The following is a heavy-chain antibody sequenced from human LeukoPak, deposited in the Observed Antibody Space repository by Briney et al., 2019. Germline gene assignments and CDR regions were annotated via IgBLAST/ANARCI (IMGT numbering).Heavy chain of an antibody. CDR2: ISSSSSYI. CDR3: AREKGYYNANSGHSDY. J-gene: IGHJ4*02. Sequence: GGSLRLSCAASGFTFSSYSMNWVRQAPGKGLEWVSSISSSSSYIYYADSVKGRFTISRDNSKNTLYLQMNSLRAEDTAVYYCAREKGYYNANSGHSDYWGQGTVVTVSS. V-gene: IGHV3-21*04. CDR1: GFTFSSYS. D-gene: IGHD3-10*01.